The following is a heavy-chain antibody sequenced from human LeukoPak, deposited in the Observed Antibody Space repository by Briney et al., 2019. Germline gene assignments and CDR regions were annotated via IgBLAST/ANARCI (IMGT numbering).Heavy chain of an antibody. CDR1: GGSISSGSYY. D-gene: IGHD5-18*01. V-gene: IGHV4-61*02. Sequence: SQTLSLTCTVSGGSISSGSYYWSWIRQPAGKGLEWIGRIYTSGSTNYNPSLKSRVTISVDTSKNQFSLKLSSVTAADTAVYYCARDAVQLMGKGYYYYYYMDVWGKGTTVTISS. CDR3: ARDAVQLMGKGYYYYYYMDV. J-gene: IGHJ6*03. CDR2: IYTSGST.